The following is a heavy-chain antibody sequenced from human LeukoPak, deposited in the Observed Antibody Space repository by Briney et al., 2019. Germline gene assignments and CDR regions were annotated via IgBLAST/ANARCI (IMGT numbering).Heavy chain of an antibody. J-gene: IGHJ5*02. D-gene: IGHD5-18*01. Sequence: SETLSLTCTVSGGSISSGDYYWSWIRQPPGKGLEWIGYIYYSGSTYYNPSLKSRVTISVDTSKNQFFLKLSSVTAADTAVYYCARNPDTAMDWFDPWGQGTLVTVSS. V-gene: IGHV4-30-4*01. CDR2: IYYSGST. CDR1: GGSISSGDYY. CDR3: ARNPDTAMDWFDP.